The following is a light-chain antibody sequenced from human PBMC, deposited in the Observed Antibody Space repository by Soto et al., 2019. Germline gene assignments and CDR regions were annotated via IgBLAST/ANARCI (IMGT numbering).Light chain of an antibody. CDR2: EVN. V-gene: IGLV2-14*01. CDR3: CSYTSSPYL. CDR1: SSDICRNDF. J-gene: IGLJ1*01. Sequence: QSALAQPASVSGSPGQSITISCTGSSSDICRNDFVSWYQQLQGKAPRLLLFEVNHRPSGVSDRFSGSKSGNTASLNISRLQADDEAHYYCCSYTSSPYLFGSETKVT.